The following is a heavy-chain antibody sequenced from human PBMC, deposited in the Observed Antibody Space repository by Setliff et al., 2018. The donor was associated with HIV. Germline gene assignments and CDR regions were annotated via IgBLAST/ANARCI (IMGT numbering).Heavy chain of an antibody. Sequence: GASVKVSCKASGGTFRGFGISWVVQAPGQGLEWMGQIIPIFGTPKYPQKFQGRVTITADASTNTVNMELSSLRSEDTAVYYCARGVDGSYRKFFDNWGQGTLVTVSS. J-gene: IGHJ4*02. V-gene: IGHV1-69*13. CDR1: GGTFRGFG. CDR3: ARGVDGSYRKFFDN. D-gene: IGHD1-26*01. CDR2: IIPIFGTP.